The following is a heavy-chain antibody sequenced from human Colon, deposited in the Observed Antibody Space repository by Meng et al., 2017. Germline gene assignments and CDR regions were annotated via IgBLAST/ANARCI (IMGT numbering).Heavy chain of an antibody. J-gene: IGHJ3*02. V-gene: IGHV3-30*04. CDR2: ISYDGSNK. CDR1: GFTFSSYA. D-gene: IGHD3-16*01. CDR3: ARGATAGGNAFDI. Sequence: GESLKISCAASGFTFSSYAMHWVRQAPGKGLEWVAVISYDGSNKYYADSVKGRFTISRDNSKNTLYLQMNSLRAEDTAVYYCARGATAGGNAFDIRGQETMVTVSS.